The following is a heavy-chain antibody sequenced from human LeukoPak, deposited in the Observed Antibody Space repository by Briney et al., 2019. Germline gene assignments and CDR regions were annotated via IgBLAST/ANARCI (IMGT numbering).Heavy chain of an antibody. CDR2: ISSSGSTI. Sequence: GGSLRLSCTASGFTFSSYEMNWVRQAPGKGLEWVSYISSSGSTIYYADSVKGRFTISRDNSKNTLYLQMNSLRGEDTAVYYCAKEFRSGWYVFDYWGQGTLVTVSS. V-gene: IGHV3-48*03. CDR1: GFTFSSYE. CDR3: AKEFRSGWYVFDY. D-gene: IGHD6-19*01. J-gene: IGHJ4*02.